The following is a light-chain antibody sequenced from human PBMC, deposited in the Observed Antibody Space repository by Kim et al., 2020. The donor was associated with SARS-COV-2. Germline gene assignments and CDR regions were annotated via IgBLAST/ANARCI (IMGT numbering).Light chain of an antibody. V-gene: IGLV2-11*01. CDR3: CSYAGSYTVV. CDR1: SSDVGGYNY. J-gene: IGLJ2*01. Sequence: GQSVTISCTGPSSDVGGYNYVSCYQQHPGKAPKRMIYDVSKRPSGVPDRFSGSKSGNTASLTISGLQAEDEADYYCCSYAGSYTVVFGGGTKLTVL. CDR2: DVS.